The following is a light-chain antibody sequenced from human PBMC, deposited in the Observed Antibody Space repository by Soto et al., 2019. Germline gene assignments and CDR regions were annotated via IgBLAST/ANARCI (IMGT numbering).Light chain of an antibody. CDR3: QHYGSSPRT. CDR2: GAS. V-gene: IGKV3-20*01. Sequence: EIVLTQSPGTLSLSPGERATLSCRASQSVSSSSLAWYQQKPGQAPRLLIYGASRRATGIPDRFSGSGSGTDFTLTISRLEPEDFAVFYCQHYGSSPRTFGHGTKVDIK. J-gene: IGKJ1*01. CDR1: QSVSSSS.